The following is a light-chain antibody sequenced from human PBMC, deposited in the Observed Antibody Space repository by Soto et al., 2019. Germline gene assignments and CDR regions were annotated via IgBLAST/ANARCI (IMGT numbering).Light chain of an antibody. Sequence: QSVLTQPASVSGSPGQSINISCTGTSSDVGGYNYVSWYQHHPGKAPKLLIYDVSIRPSGVSNRFSGSKSGNTASLTISGLQTEDEADYYCDSYTSSTTLYVFGTGTKVTVL. CDR2: DVS. J-gene: IGLJ1*01. CDR1: SSDVGGYNY. V-gene: IGLV2-14*03. CDR3: DSYTSSTTLYV.